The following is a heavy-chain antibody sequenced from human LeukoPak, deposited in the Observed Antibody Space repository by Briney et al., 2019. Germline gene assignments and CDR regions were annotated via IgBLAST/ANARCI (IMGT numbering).Heavy chain of an antibody. CDR1: GGSIRSYY. Sequence: SETLSLTCTVSGGSIRSYYWSWIRQPAGKGLEWIGRTYSDGSTNFNPSLKSRVTMSVDTSKNQFSLRLSSVTAADTAMYYCARVYYDSSGYHDFFDHWGQGTLVTVSS. CDR2: TYSDGST. D-gene: IGHD3-22*01. V-gene: IGHV4-4*07. CDR3: ARVYYDSSGYHDFFDH. J-gene: IGHJ4*02.